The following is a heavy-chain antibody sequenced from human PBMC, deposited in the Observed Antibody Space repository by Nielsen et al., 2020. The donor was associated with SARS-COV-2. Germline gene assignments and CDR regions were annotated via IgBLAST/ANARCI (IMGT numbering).Heavy chain of an antibody. Sequence: LKISCAASGFTFDDYAMHWVRQAPGKGLEWVSGISWNSGSIGYADSVKGRFTISRDNAKNSLYLQMNSLRAEDTALYYCAKGPDGMDVWGQGTTVTVSS. CDR2: ISWNSGSI. CDR3: AKGPDGMDV. CDR1: GFTFDDYA. J-gene: IGHJ6*02. V-gene: IGHV3-9*01.